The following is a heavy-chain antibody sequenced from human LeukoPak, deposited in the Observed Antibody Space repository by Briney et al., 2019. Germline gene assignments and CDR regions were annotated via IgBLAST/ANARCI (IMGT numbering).Heavy chain of an antibody. Sequence: SVKVSCKASGGTLSSYAISWVRQAPGQGLEWMGGIIPIFGTANYAQKFQGRVTITTDESTSTAYMELSSLRSEDTAVYYCARVEYQLLYPIGYYYYMDVRGKGTTVTVSS. D-gene: IGHD2-2*02. CDR2: IIPIFGTA. V-gene: IGHV1-69*05. CDR3: ARVEYQLLYPIGYYYYMDV. CDR1: GGTLSSYA. J-gene: IGHJ6*03.